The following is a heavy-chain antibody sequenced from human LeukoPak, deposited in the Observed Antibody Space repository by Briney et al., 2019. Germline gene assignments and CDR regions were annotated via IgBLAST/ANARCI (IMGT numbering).Heavy chain of an antibody. CDR2: IIPIFDTA. CDR3: ARARGGGDLYYYGSGDNYYFDY. CDR1: GDTFSSYA. D-gene: IGHD3-10*01. J-gene: IGHJ4*02. Sequence: GASVKVSCKASGDTFSSYAISWVRHAPGQGLEWMGGIIPIFDTANYAQKFQGRVTITADESTSTAYTELSSLRSEDTAVYYCARARGGGDLYYYGSGDNYYFDYWGQGTLVTVSS. V-gene: IGHV1-69*13.